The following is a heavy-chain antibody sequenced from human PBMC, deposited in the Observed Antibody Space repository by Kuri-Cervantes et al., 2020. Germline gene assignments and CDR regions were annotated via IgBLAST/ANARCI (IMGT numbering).Heavy chain of an antibody. CDR2: ISYDGSNK. J-gene: IGHJ6*02. V-gene: IGHV3-30*18. CDR1: GFTFSNYA. D-gene: IGHD2-2*03. CDR3: AKSGTDWIHYYYGMDV. Sequence: GGSLRLSCVGSGFTFSNYAIHWVRQAPGKGLEWVAVISYDGSNKYYADSVKGRFTISRDNSKDTLYLQMNSLRAEDTAVYYCAKSGTDWIHYYYGMDVWGQGTTVTVSS.